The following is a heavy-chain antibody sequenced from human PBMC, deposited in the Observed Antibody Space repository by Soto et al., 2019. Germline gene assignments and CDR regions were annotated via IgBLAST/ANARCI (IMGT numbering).Heavy chain of an antibody. Sequence: SETLSLTCTVSGGSISSGGYYWRWIRQHPGKGLEWIGYIYYSGGTYYNPSLKSRVTISVDTSKNQFSLKLSSVTAADTAVYYCARDQIFYYDSSGYYPRAFDIWGQGTMVTVSS. V-gene: IGHV4-31*03. CDR3: ARDQIFYYDSSGYYPRAFDI. D-gene: IGHD3-22*01. CDR2: IYYSGGT. J-gene: IGHJ3*02. CDR1: GGSISSGGYY.